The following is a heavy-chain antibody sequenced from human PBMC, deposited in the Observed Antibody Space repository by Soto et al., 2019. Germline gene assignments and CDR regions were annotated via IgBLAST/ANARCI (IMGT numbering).Heavy chain of an antibody. J-gene: IGHJ4*02. Sequence: ASVKVSCKASGYTFTSYGISWVRQAPGQGLEWMGWISAYNGNTNYAQKLQGRVTMTTDTSTSTAYMELRSLRSDDTAVYYGARVRWDCIAASLVLPYFDYWGQGTLVTVSS. V-gene: IGHV1-18*01. CDR2: ISAYNGNT. CDR3: ARVRWDCIAASLVLPYFDY. CDR1: GYTFTSYG. D-gene: IGHD6-25*01.